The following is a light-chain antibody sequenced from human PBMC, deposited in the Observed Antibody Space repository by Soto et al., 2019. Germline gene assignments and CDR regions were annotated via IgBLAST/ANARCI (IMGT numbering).Light chain of an antibody. V-gene: IGKV1-5*01. J-gene: IGKJ1*01. CDR1: QNINTW. CDR2: DAY. CDR3: QHYNSYSEA. Sequence: DIQMPQSLSTLSASVGDSVTISCRATQNINTWLAWYHQKPGMAPKLLISDAYTLESGVPSRFSGSGSGPEFTLTISSLQPDDFATYYCQHYNSYSEAFGQGTKVDI.